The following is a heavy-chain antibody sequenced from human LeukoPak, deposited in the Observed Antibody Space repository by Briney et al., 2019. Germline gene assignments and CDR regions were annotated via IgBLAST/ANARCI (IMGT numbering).Heavy chain of an antibody. CDR2: IYYSGST. CDR3: ARLTYYYDSSGYSFYY. D-gene: IGHD3-22*01. CDR1: GGSISSYY. J-gene: IGHJ4*02. Sequence: PSETLSLTCTVSGGSISSYYWSWLRQPPGKGLEWMGYIYYSGSTNYNPSLKSRVTISVDTSKNQFSLKLSSVTAADTAVYYCARLTYYYDSSGYSFYYWGQGTLVTVSS. V-gene: IGHV4-59*01.